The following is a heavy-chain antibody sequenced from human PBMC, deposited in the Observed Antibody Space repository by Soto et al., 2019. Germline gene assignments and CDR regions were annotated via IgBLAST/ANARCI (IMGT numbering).Heavy chain of an antibody. Sequence: PGGSLRLSCAASGFRFSSYAMNWVRQAPGKGLEWVSAIRGSGGNTYYADSVKGRFTISRDNSKSTLYLQMNSLRAEDTAIYYCAKVYSDFWSGNPYYLDYWGQGTLVTVSS. CDR1: GFRFSSYA. CDR2: IRGSGGNT. V-gene: IGHV3-23*01. D-gene: IGHD3-3*01. CDR3: AKVYSDFWSGNPYYLDY. J-gene: IGHJ4*02.